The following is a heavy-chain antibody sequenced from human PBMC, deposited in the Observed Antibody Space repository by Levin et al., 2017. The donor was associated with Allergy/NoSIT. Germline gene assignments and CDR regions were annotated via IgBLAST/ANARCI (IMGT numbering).Heavy chain of an antibody. Sequence: GGSLRLSCVASGFTFSTSWMHWVRQVPGKGLVWLARIKSDGSSTRYAESVKGRFTISTDNAKNTLYLQMTSLRAEDTAVYYCARHIVLVPAAEPFDYWGQGTLVTVSS. CDR1: GFTFSTSW. J-gene: IGHJ4*02. CDR2: IKSDGSST. CDR3: ARHIVLVPAAEPFDY. V-gene: IGHV3-74*01. D-gene: IGHD2-2*01.